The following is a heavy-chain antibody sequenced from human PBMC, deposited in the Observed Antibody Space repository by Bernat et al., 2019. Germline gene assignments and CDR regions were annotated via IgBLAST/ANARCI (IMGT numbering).Heavy chain of an antibody. CDR2: IYYSGST. J-gene: IGHJ6*02. CDR1: GGSISISSYY. CDR3: ARVPPPNYDILTGYFADYYYYGMDV. Sequence: QLQLHESGPGLVKPSETLSLTCTVSGGSISISSYYWGWIRQPPGKGLEWIGSIYYSGSTYYNPSLKSRVTISVDTSKNQFSLKLSSVTAADTAVYYCARVPPPNYDILTGYFADYYYYGMDVWGQGTTVTVSS. D-gene: IGHD3-9*01. V-gene: IGHV4-39*07.